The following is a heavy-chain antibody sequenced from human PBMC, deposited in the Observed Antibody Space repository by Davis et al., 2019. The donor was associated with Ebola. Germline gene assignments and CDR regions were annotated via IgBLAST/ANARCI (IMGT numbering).Heavy chain of an antibody. D-gene: IGHD2-21*01. CDR3: ARGGVAYSDLDY. CDR2: MNPNSGNT. J-gene: IGHJ4*02. Sequence: ASVKVSCKASGYTFTGYDINWVRQATGQGLEWMGWMNPNSGNTGYAQKFLGRGTMTRENSMSTAYMELRSLRSEDTAVYFCARGGVAYSDLDYWGQGTLVAVSS. CDR1: GYTFTGYD. V-gene: IGHV1-8*01.